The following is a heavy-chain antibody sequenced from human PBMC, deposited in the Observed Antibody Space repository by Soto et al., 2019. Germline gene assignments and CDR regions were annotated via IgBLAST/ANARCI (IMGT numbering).Heavy chain of an antibody. Sequence: GASVKLSCTDSGYTFTSYAMHWVRQAPGQRLEWMGWINAGNGNTKYSQKFQGRVTITADESTSTAYMELSSLRSEDTAVYYCASNLPRGYSYHYFDYWGQGTLVTVSS. J-gene: IGHJ4*02. CDR2: INAGNGNT. D-gene: IGHD5-18*01. V-gene: IGHV1-3*01. CDR1: GYTFTSYA. CDR3: ASNLPRGYSYHYFDY.